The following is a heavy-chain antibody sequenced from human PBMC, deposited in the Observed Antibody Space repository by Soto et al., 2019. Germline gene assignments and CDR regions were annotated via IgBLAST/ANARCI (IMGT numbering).Heavy chain of an antibody. CDR1: GFTVSSSY. Sequence: GGSLRLSCNASGFTVSSSYMSWVRQAPGMGLEWVAVIESGGSTHYADSVKVRFTISRDNSKNMIYLQLHTLRAEDTAVYYCAKDLGPLRILNYYFYGLDVWGQGTTVTFSS. V-gene: IGHV3-53*01. CDR3: AKDLGPLRILNYYFYGLDV. CDR2: IESGGST. J-gene: IGHJ6*02. D-gene: IGHD3-16*01.